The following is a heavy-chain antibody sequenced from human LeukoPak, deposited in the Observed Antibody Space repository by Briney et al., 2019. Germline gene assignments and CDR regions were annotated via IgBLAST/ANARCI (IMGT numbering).Heavy chain of an antibody. CDR1: GFTFSSDA. CDR2: ISGNSGST. J-gene: IGHJ4*02. CDR3: AKGLSLTSMGIDY. D-gene: IGHD3-3*02. V-gene: IGHV3-23*01. Sequence: PGGSLRLSCAASGFTFSSDAMTWVRQAPGRGLEWVSTISGNSGSTDYADSVNGRFTVSRDNSRNTLYLQMHSLRADDTAVYYCAKGLSLTSMGIDYWGQGTLVTVSS.